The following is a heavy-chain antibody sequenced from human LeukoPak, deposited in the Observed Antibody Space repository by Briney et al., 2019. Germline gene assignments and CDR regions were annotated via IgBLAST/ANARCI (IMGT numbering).Heavy chain of an antibody. CDR3: ARGSSSWVYYFDY. CDR2: IYYSGST. D-gene: IGHD6-13*01. CDR1: GGSISSYY. Sequence: PSETLSLTCTASGGSISSYYWSWIRQPPGKGLEWIGYIYYSGSTNYNPSLKSRVTISVDTSKNQFSLKLSSVTAADTAVYYCARGSSSWVYYFDYWGQGTLVTVSS. J-gene: IGHJ4*02. V-gene: IGHV4-59*08.